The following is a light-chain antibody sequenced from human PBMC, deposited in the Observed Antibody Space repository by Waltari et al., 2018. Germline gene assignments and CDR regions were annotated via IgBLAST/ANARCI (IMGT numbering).Light chain of an antibody. Sequence: EIVLTQSPGTLSLSPGERATLSCRAGQSVSSSYLAWYQQKSGQAPRLLIYGASSRATGIPDRFSGSGSGTDFTLTISRLEPEDFAVYYCQQYGSSPETFGQGTKVEIK. CDR3: QQYGSSPET. CDR2: GAS. CDR1: QSVSSSY. V-gene: IGKV3-20*01. J-gene: IGKJ1*01.